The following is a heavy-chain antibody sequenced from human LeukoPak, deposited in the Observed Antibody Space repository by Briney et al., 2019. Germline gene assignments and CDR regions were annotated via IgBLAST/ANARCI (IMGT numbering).Heavy chain of an antibody. D-gene: IGHD1-26*01. V-gene: IGHV3-48*01. CDR3: ARDRDLVGATPFDY. CDR2: ISSGSSII. Sequence: PGGSLRLSCAASGFTFSSYSMNWVRQPPGKGLEWVSYISSGSSIIYYADSVKGRFTISRDNAKNSLYLQMNSLRAGDTAVYYCARDRDLVGATPFDYWGQGTLVTVSS. J-gene: IGHJ4*02. CDR1: GFTFSSYS.